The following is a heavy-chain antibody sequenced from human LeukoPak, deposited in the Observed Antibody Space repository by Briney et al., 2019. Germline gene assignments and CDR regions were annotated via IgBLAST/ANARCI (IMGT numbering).Heavy chain of an antibody. D-gene: IGHD6-13*01. V-gene: IGHV1-18*01. Sequence: ASVTVSCKSSGYTFTNYGVTWVRQAPGQGLEWMGWVSSNNGNTNFAQKFQGRVTMTTDTSTSKAYVELRSLRSDGAAVYYCAIDFRIAAAGLGYWGQGTLVSVSS. CDR1: GYTFTNYG. CDR3: AIDFRIAAAGLGY. J-gene: IGHJ4*02. CDR2: VSSNNGNT.